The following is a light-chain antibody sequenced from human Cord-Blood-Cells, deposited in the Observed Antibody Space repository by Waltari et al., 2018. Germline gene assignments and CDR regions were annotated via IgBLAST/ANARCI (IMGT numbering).Light chain of an antibody. CDR3: QQYYSTPQT. CDR1: QSVLYSSNNKNY. CDR2: LAS. Sequence: DIVMTQSPDSLAVSLGERATINCKSSQSVLYSSNNKNYLAWYQQKPGQPPKLHIYLASTRESGVPDRFIGSGSGTDFTLAISSLQAEDVAVYYCQQYYSTPQTFGQGTKLEIK. J-gene: IGKJ2*01. V-gene: IGKV4-1*01.